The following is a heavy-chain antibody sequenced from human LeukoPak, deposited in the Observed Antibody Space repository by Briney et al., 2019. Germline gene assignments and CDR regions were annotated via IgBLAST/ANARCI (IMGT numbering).Heavy chain of an antibody. CDR2: VNGNGGST. Sequence: GGSLRLSCAASGFSFSTYAMSWVRQAPGKGLEWVSGVNGNGGSTSYADSVKGRFAIFRDNSKNTVYLQMNSLRVEDTAVYYCAKSLYGGCDYWGQGTVVTVSS. CDR1: GFSFSTYA. CDR3: AKSLYGGCDY. J-gene: IGHJ4*02. D-gene: IGHD3-16*02. V-gene: IGHV3-23*01.